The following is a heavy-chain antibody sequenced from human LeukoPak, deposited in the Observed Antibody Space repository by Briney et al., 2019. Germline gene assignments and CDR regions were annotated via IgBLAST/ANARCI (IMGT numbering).Heavy chain of an antibody. CDR1: GFTFDDYA. CDR3: AKDSFVAAAGTAPFDY. Sequence: GGSLRLSCAASGFTFDDYAMHWVRQAPGKGLEGVSGISWNSGSIGYADSVKGRFTISRDNAKNSLYLQMNSLRAEDTALYYCAKDSFVAAAGTAPFDYWGQGTLVTVSS. V-gene: IGHV3-9*01. D-gene: IGHD6-13*01. CDR2: ISWNSGSI. J-gene: IGHJ4*02.